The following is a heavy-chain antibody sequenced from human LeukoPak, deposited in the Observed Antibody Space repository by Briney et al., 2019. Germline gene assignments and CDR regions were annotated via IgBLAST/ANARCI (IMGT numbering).Heavy chain of an antibody. J-gene: IGHJ3*02. V-gene: IGHV3-30-3*01. CDR1: GFTFSSYA. Sequence: GRSLRLSCAASGFTFSSYAMHWVRQAPGKGLEWVAVISYDGSNKYYADSVKGRFTISRDNSKNTLYLQMNSLRAEDTAVYYCAREGDCSSTSCSEGAFDIWGQGTMVTVSS. CDR3: AREGDCSSTSCSEGAFDI. D-gene: IGHD2-2*01. CDR2: ISYDGSNK.